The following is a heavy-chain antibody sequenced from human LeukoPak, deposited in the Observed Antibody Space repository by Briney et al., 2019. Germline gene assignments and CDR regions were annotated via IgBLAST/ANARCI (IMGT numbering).Heavy chain of an antibody. J-gene: IGHJ4*02. CDR1: GFTFSGSA. Sequence: GGSLRLSCAASGFTFSGSAIHWVRQASGKGLECVGRVRTKAKNYATDYAASVKGRFTISRDDSRNTLYLQMNSLKTEDTAVYYCTTPSTNGAADYWGQGTLITVSS. CDR3: TTPSTNGAADY. V-gene: IGHV3-73*01. D-gene: IGHD5-24*01. CDR2: VRTKAKNYAT.